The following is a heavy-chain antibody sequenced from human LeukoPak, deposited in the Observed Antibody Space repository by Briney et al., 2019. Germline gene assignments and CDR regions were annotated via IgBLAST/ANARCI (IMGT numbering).Heavy chain of an antibody. CDR2: INPNSGGS. CDR1: GYTFTAYY. J-gene: IGHJ4*02. Sequence: ASVKVSCKASGYTFTAYYMHWVRQAPGQGLEWMGRINPNSGGSNYAQKFQGRVTMTRDTSISTAYMELSRLRSDDTAVYYCARKGSGSYEGFDYWGQGTLVTVSS. V-gene: IGHV1-2*06. CDR3: ARKGSGSYEGFDY. D-gene: IGHD1-26*01.